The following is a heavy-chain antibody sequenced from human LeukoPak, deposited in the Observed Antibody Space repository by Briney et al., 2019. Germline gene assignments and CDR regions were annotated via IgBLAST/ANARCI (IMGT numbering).Heavy chain of an antibody. CDR3: AKAPYYGDYALNAFDI. V-gene: IGHV3-23*01. CDR2: ISGSGGST. D-gene: IGHD4-17*01. J-gene: IGHJ3*02. CDR1: GFTFSSYA. Sequence: GGSLRLSCAASGFTFSSYAMSLVRQAPGKGLEWVSAISGSGGSTYYADSVKGRFTISRDNSKNTLYLQMNSLRAEDTAVYYCAKAPYYGDYALNAFDIWGQGTMVTVSS.